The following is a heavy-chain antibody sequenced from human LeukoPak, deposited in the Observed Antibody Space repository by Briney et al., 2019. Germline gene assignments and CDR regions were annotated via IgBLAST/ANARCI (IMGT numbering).Heavy chain of an antibody. V-gene: IGHV5-51*01. J-gene: IGHJ2*01. CDR1: GYSFINYW. CDR3: ARRDGYINWYFDL. Sequence: GESLKISCKGSGYSFINYWIGWVRQMPGKGLEWMGIIYPGDSDTRYSPSFQGQVTISADKSISTAYLQWSSLKASDTAMYYCARRDGYINWYFDLWGRGTLVTVSS. D-gene: IGHD5-24*01. CDR2: IYPGDSDT.